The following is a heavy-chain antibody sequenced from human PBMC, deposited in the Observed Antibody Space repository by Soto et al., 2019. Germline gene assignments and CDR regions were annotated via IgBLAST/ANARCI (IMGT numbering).Heavy chain of an antibody. V-gene: IGHV3-66*01. Sequence: GRSLSLARAVPGFTLSSTYLSWARYSSGKGLEWVSVIYSGGSTYYADSVKGRFTISRDNSKNTLYLQMNSLRAEDTAVYYCARDFGSGSYPNLTNYYDYLDVWGKGTTVTVS. CDR2: IYSGGST. CDR1: GFTLSSTY. J-gene: IGHJ6*03. CDR3: ARDFGSGSYPNLTNYYDYLDV. D-gene: IGHD3-10*01.